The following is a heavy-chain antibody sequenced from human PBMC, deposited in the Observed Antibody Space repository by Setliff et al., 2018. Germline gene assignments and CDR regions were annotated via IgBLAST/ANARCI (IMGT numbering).Heavy chain of an antibody. D-gene: IGHD1-26*01. V-gene: IGHV5-51*01. J-gene: IGHJ4*02. CDR3: AREHVSGHSEY. Sequence: GESLKISCKSSGYSFTTYWIGWVRQMPGKGLELMGIIYPGDSDTRYSPSFQGQVTFSADKSISTAYLQWSSLRASGTATYYCAREHVSGHSEYWGQGTLVTVSS. CDR2: IYPGDSDT. CDR1: GYSFTTYW.